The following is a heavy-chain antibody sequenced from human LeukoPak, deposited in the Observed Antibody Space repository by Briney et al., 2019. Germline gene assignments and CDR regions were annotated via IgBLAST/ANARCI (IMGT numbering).Heavy chain of an antibody. Sequence: GGSLRLSCAASGFTFDDYGMSWVRQAPGKGLEWVSGINWNGGSTGYADSVKGRFTISRDNAKNSLYLQMNSLRAEDTALHYCARDPPEQWLVLTYFDYWGQGTLVTVSS. CDR3: ARDPPEQWLVLTYFDY. CDR2: INWNGGST. V-gene: IGHV3-20*04. CDR1: GFTFDDYG. D-gene: IGHD6-19*01. J-gene: IGHJ4*02.